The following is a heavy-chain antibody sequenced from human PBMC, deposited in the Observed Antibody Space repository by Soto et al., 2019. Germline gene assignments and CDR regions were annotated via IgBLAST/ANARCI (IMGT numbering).Heavy chain of an antibody. V-gene: IGHV3-7*01. J-gene: IGHJ4*02. CDR3: ARDIGFDYVN. CDR2: IKLDGSEK. D-gene: IGHD5-12*01. CDR1: GFTFGIYW. Sequence: GGSLRLSCEASGFTFGIYWMSWVRQAPGKGLEWVATIKLDGSEKKYVDSVRGRFTISRDSAGNALHLAMNYMCAEDTGVYFCARDIGFDYVNWGQGTLVTVSS.